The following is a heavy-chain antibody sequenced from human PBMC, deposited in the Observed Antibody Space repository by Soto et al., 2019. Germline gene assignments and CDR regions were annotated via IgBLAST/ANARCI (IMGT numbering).Heavy chain of an antibody. Sequence: ASVKVSCKVSGYTLTELSMHWVRQAPGKGLEWMGGFDPEDGETIYAQKFQGRVTMTEDTSTDTAYMELSSLRSEDTAVYYCAAGYGDPYYFDYWGQGTLVTVSS. CDR1: GYTLTELS. CDR2: FDPEDGET. V-gene: IGHV1-24*01. D-gene: IGHD4-17*01. J-gene: IGHJ4*02. CDR3: AAGYGDPYYFDY.